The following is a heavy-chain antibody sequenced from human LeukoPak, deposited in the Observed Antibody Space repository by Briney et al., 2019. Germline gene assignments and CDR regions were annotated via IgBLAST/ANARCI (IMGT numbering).Heavy chain of an antibody. CDR3: ARHSYRGVGTIDY. J-gene: IGHJ4*02. V-gene: IGHV4-30-2*01. Sequence: SQTLSLTCTVSGGSISSGGYYWSWIRQPPGKGLEWIGYIYHSGSTNYNPSLKSRVTISVDTSKNQFSLKLSSVTAADTAVYYCARHSYRGVGTIDYWGQGTLVTVSS. CDR2: IYHSGST. CDR1: GGSISSGGYY. D-gene: IGHD3-16*02.